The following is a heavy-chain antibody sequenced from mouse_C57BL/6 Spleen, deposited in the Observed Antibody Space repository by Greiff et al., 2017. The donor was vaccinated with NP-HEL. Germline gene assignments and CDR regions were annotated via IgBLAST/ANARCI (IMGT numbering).Heavy chain of an antibody. V-gene: IGHV1-69*01. D-gene: IGHD2-4*01. Sequence: QVQLKQPGAELVMPGASVKLSCKASGYTFTSYWMHWVKQRPGQGLEWIGEIDPSDSYTNYNQKFKGKSTLTVDKSSSTAYMQLSSLTSEDSAVYYCAIYDYDGGFAYWGQGTLVTVSA. CDR1: GYTFTSYW. CDR3: AIYDYDGGFAY. CDR2: IDPSDSYT. J-gene: IGHJ3*01.